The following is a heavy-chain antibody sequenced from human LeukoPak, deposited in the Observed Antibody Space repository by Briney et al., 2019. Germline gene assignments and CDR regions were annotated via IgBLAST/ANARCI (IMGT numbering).Heavy chain of an antibody. V-gene: IGHV4-34*01. CDR3: ARAPSSWYPYPFDY. CDR2: IHYTGAT. Sequence: SETLSLTCAVYGGSISGYYWSWIRQPPGKGLEWVGEIHYTGATSYNPSLKSRATISIDTSKNQLSLKLGSVTAADTAAYYCARAPSSWYPYPFDYWGQGTLVTVSS. J-gene: IGHJ4*02. D-gene: IGHD6-13*01. CDR1: GGSISGYY.